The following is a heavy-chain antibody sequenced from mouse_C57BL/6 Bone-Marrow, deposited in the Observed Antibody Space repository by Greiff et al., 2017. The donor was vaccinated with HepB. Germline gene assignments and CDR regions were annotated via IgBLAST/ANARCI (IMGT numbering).Heavy chain of an antibody. CDR3: ARYQTMVTTGYAMDY. J-gene: IGHJ4*01. CDR2: ISYSGST. Sequence: EVKLQQSGPGLAKPSQTLSLTCSVTGYSITSDYWNWIRKFPGNKLEYMGYISYSGSTYYNPSLKSRISITRDTSKYQYYLQLNSVTTEDTATYYCARYQTMVTTGYAMDYWGQGTSVTVSS. D-gene: IGHD2-2*01. CDR1: GYSITSDY. V-gene: IGHV3-8*01.